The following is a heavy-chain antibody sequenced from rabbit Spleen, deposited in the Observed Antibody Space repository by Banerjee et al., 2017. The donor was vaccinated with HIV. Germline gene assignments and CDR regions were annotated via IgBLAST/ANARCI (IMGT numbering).Heavy chain of an antibody. CDR1: GFSFSSSYY. J-gene: IGHJ6*01. CDR2: IYGGSSGST. Sequence: QEQLEESGGDLVKPGASLTLTCTASGFSFSSSYYMCWVRQAPGKGLECIACIYGGSSGSTYYASWAKGRFTISKTSSTTVTLQMTSLTAADTATYFCARDTSSSFSSYGMDLWGQGTLVTVS. D-gene: IGHD1-1*01. CDR3: ARDTSSSFSSYGMDL. V-gene: IGHV1S45*01.